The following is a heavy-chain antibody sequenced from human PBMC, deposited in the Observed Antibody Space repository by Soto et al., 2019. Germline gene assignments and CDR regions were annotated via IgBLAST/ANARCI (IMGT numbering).Heavy chain of an antibody. CDR3: AREGPCGGDCHYYYYLDV. Sequence: QVQLVQSGAEVKKPGASVKVSCKASGYTFTSYDINWVRQATGQGLEWMGWMNPNSGNTGYAQKFQGRVTLSRNTSISTAYMELSSLRSEDRAVYYCAREGPCGGDCHYYYYLDVWGKGTTGTVSS. V-gene: IGHV1-8*01. D-gene: IGHD2-21*01. J-gene: IGHJ6*03. CDR2: MNPNSGNT. CDR1: GYTFTSYD.